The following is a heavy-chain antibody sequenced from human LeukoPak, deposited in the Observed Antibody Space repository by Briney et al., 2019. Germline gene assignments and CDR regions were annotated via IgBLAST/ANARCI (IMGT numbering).Heavy chain of an antibody. D-gene: IGHD3-22*01. CDR2: IHTSGST. CDR3: ARDRYYYDSSGYYYFDY. Sequence: KSSETLSLTCTFSGGSISSYFWSWIRQSAGKGLEWIGRIHTSGSTNYNPSLKSRVTMSVDTSKNQFSLKLSSVTAADTAVYYCARDRYYYDSSGYYYFDYWGQGTLVTVSS. V-gene: IGHV4-4*07. J-gene: IGHJ4*02. CDR1: GGSISSYF.